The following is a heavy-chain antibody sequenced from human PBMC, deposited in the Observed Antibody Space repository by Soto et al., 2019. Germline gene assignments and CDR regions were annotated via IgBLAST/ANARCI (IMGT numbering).Heavy chain of an antibody. D-gene: IGHD3-22*01. Sequence: EVQLLESGGGWVKPGGSLRLSCVVSGLSFDTYAMSWVRQAPGKGLEWVSVISGSGGNIWYADSVKDWFTISRDNSKNTLYLQMSSLRVEDTAVYYCARDGGPVVITFDFWGQGTLVTVSS. J-gene: IGHJ4*02. CDR1: GLSFDTYA. CDR3: ARDGGPVVITFDF. V-gene: IGHV3-23*01. CDR2: ISGSGGNI.